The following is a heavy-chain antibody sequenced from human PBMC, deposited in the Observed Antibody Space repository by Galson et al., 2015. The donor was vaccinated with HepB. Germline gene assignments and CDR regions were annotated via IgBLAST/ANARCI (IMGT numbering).Heavy chain of an antibody. D-gene: IGHD3-22*01. CDR3: ARGSEAITMIVVVNWFDP. CDR2: MNPNSGNT. V-gene: IGHV1-8*01. CDR1: GYTFTSYD. J-gene: IGHJ5*02. Sequence: SVKVSCKASGYTFTSYDINWVRQATGQGLEWMGWMNPNSGNTGYAQKFQGRVTMTRNTSISTAYMELSSLRSEDTAVYYCARGSEAITMIVVVNWFDPSGPGTLVTVSS.